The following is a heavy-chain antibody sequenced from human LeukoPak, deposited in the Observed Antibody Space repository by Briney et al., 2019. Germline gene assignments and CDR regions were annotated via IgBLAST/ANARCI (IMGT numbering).Heavy chain of an antibody. V-gene: IGHV1-69*04. D-gene: IGHD4-17*01. CDR2: IIPIFGIA. J-gene: IGHJ4*02. Sequence: SVKVSCKASGGTFSSYAISWVRQAPGQGLEWMGRIIPIFGIANYAQKFQGRVTITADKSTSTAYMELSSLRSEDTAVYYCARDYSRYGDYVSFVYWGQGTLVTVSS. CDR3: ARDYSRYGDYVSFVY. CDR1: GGTFSSYA.